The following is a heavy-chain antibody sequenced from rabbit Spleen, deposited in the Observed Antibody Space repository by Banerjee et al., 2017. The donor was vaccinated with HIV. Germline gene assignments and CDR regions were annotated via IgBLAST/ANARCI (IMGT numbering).Heavy chain of an antibody. CDR2: INTYTGKP. CDR3: ARDLASVVGWNFNL. J-gene: IGHJ4*01. D-gene: IGHD3-1*01. V-gene: IGHV1S45*01. CDR1: GFSFSDRDV. Sequence: QEQLEESGGGLVKPEGSLTLTCKASGFSFSDRDVMCWVRQAPGKGLQWIACINTYTGKPVYATWAKGRFTISRTSSTTVTLQMTSLTAADTATYFCARDLASVVGWNFNLWGPGTLVTVS.